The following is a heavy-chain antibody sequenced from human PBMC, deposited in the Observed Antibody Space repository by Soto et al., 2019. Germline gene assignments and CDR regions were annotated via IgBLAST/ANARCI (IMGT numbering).Heavy chain of an antibody. CDR1: GFTFSSYA. CDR3: ASVGYCSSTSCPDAFDI. D-gene: IGHD2-2*01. V-gene: IGHV3-23*01. Sequence: EVQLLESGGGLVQPGGSLRLSCAASGFTFSSYAMSWVRQAPGKGLEWVSAISGSGGSTYYADSVKGRFTISRDNSKNTLYLQMNSLRAEDTAVYYCASVGYCSSTSCPDAFDIWGQGTMVTVSS. J-gene: IGHJ3*02. CDR2: ISGSGGST.